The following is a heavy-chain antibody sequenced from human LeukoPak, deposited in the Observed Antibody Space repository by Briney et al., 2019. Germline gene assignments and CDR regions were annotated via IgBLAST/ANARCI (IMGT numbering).Heavy chain of an antibody. D-gene: IGHD6-6*01. J-gene: IGHJ6*03. CDR2: ISGSGADT. Sequence: GGSLRLSCAASGITFGSYAMSWVRQAPGKGLEWISVISGSGADTYYADSVKGRFTISRDNSKNTLYLQMDSLRAGDTAIYYCAKDSTVGELVRGFYYYMDVWGKGTTVTVSS. CDR1: GITFGSYA. V-gene: IGHV3-23*01. CDR3: AKDSTVGELVRGFYYYMDV.